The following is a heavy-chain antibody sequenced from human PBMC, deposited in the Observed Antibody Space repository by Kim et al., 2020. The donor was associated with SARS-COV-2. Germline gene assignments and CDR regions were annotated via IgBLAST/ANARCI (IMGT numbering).Heavy chain of an antibody. Sequence: GGSLRLSCAASGFTFSSYSMNWVRQAPGKGLEWVSSISSSSSYIYYADSVKGRFTISRDNAKNSLYLQMNSLRAEETAVYYCARDGYCSSTSCSNYYYYYGMDVWGQGTTVTVSS. CDR2: ISSSSSYI. CDR1: GFTFSSYS. J-gene: IGHJ6*02. V-gene: IGHV3-21*01. CDR3: ARDGYCSSTSCSNYYYYYGMDV. D-gene: IGHD2-2*03.